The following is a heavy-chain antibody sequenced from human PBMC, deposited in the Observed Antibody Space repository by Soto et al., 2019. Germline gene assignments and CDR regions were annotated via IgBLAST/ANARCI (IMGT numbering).Heavy chain of an antibody. J-gene: IGHJ4*02. V-gene: IGHV3-48*03. D-gene: IGHD2-21*02. CDR3: ASEGLCDADCYFFEY. CDR2: ISGSNNNI. CDR1: GFTLRNYE. Sequence: PVGSLRLSCAASGFTLRNYEMNWVRQAPGKGLEWISKISGSNNNIYYADSVRGRFTISRDNAKNSLHLQMNSLRAEDTAIYYCASEGLCDADCYFFEYWGQGTQVTVSS.